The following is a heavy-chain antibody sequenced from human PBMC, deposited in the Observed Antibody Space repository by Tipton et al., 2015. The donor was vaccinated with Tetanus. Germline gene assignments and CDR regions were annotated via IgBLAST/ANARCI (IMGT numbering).Heavy chain of an antibody. CDR3: ARDGLVRAFSLDY. V-gene: IGHV3-53*01. D-gene: IGHD1-26*01. Sequence: SLRLSCAVSGLPVSSMYMSWVRQPPGKGLEWVSLTYSGGSTYYADSVEGRFSISRDNSKNTLYLQMTGLRAEDTAVYYCARDGLVRAFSLDYWGQGTLVTVSS. CDR2: TYSGGST. J-gene: IGHJ4*02. CDR1: GLPVSSMY.